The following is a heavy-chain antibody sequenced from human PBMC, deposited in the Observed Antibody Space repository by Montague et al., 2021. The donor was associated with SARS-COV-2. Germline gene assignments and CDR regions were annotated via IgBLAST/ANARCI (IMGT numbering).Heavy chain of an antibody. D-gene: IGHD3-3*01. Sequence: SLRLSCAASGFTFSSYSMNWVRQAPGKGLEWVSSISSSSSYIYYADSVKGRFTISRDNAKNSLYLQMNSLRDEDTAVYYCARDKITIVGVVIIDYWGQGTLVTVSS. CDR2: ISSSSSYI. V-gene: IGHV3-21*01. CDR1: GFTFSSYS. J-gene: IGHJ4*02. CDR3: ARDKITIVGVVIIDY.